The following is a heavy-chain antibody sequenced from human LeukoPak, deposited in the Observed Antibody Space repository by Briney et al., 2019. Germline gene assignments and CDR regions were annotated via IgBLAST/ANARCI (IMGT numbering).Heavy chain of an antibody. D-gene: IGHD3-9*01. Sequence: SGTLSLTCTVSGGSISSYYWSWIRQPPGKGLEWIGYIYYSGSTNYNPSLKSRVTISVDTSKNQFSLKLSSVTAADTAVYYCARGGIRYFDWLFDYWGQGTLVTVSS. V-gene: IGHV4-59*01. CDR3: ARGGIRYFDWLFDY. CDR2: IYYSGST. J-gene: IGHJ4*02. CDR1: GGSISSYY.